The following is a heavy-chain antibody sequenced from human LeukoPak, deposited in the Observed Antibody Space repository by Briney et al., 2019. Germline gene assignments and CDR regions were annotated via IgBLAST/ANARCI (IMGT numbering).Heavy chain of an antibody. Sequence: PSETLSLTCTVSGGSISSYYWSWIRQPPGKGLEWIGYIYYSGSTNYNPSLKSRVTISVDTSKNQFSLKLGSVTAADTAVYYCARVTDYFDYWGQGTLVTVSS. V-gene: IGHV4-59*01. CDR1: GGSISSYY. J-gene: IGHJ4*02. CDR2: IYYSGST. CDR3: ARVTDYFDY.